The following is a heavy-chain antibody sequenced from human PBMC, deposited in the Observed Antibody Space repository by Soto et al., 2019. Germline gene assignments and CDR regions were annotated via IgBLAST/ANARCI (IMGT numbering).Heavy chain of an antibody. D-gene: IGHD3-16*02. CDR1: GGTIRSYA. Sequence: SVKVSCKASGGTIRSYAISWVRQAPGQGLEWMGGIIPIFGTANYAQKFQGRVTITADESTSTAYMELSSLRSEDTAVYYCAREGAPWGSYRYDAFDIWGQGTMVTVSS. J-gene: IGHJ3*02. V-gene: IGHV1-69*13. CDR2: IIPIFGTA. CDR3: AREGAPWGSYRYDAFDI.